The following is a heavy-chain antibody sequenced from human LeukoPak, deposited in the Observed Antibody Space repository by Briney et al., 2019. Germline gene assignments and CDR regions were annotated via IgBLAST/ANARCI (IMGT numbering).Heavy chain of an antibody. D-gene: IGHD3-16*01. CDR3: VREEEGGTFDY. J-gene: IGHJ4*02. CDR1: GYIFTSYY. Sequence: ASVKVSCKASGYIFTSYYIHWVRQAPGQGLEWMGIIYPSAGYANYAQTFQGRVTMAMDTSTSTVDMELSSLRSEDTAVYYCVREEEGGTFDYWGQGTLVTVPS. CDR2: IYPSAGYA. V-gene: IGHV1-46*01.